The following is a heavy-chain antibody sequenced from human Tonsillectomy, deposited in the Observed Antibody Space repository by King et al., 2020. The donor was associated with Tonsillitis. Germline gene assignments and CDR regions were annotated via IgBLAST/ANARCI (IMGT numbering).Heavy chain of an antibody. Sequence: VQLVQSGAEVKPPGASVKVSCKASGYTFTGYYIHWVRQAPGQGLEWMGWINPNSGGTNYAQKFQGRVTMTRDTSISTAYMELSRLTSDDTAVYYCAGGDWSGGTCQLDYFDYWGQGTLVTVSS. D-gene: IGHD2-15*01. V-gene: IGHV1-2*02. CDR2: INPNSGGT. J-gene: IGHJ4*02. CDR3: AGGDWSGGTCQLDYFDY. CDR1: GYTFTGYY.